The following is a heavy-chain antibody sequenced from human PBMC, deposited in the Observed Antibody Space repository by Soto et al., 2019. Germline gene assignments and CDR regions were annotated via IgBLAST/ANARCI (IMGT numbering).Heavy chain of an antibody. J-gene: IGHJ6*03. CDR1: GGSISSSSYY. D-gene: IGHD3-10*01. CDR3: ARSNYYGSGSYYNRDYYYMDV. V-gene: IGHV4-39*01. CDR2: IYYSGST. Sequence: SETLSLTCTVSGGSISSSSYYWGWIRQPPGKGLEWIGSIYYSGSTYYNPSLKSRVTISVDTSKNQFSLKLSSVTAADTAVYYCARSNYYGSGSYYNRDYYYMDVWGKGTTVTVSS.